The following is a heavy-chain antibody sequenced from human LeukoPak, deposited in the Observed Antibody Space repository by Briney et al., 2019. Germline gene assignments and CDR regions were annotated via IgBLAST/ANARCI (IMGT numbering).Heavy chain of an antibody. CDR2: ISWDGGST. V-gene: IGHV3-43*01. CDR1: GFTFDDYT. D-gene: IGHD2-21*02. Sequence: GGSLRLSCAASGFTFDDYTMHWVRQAPGKGLEWVSLISWDGGSTYYADSVKGRFTISGDNSKNSLYLQMNSLRTEDTALYYCAKDSCGGDCYPLAESFQHWGQGTLVTVSS. CDR3: AKDSCGGDCYPLAESFQH. J-gene: IGHJ1*01.